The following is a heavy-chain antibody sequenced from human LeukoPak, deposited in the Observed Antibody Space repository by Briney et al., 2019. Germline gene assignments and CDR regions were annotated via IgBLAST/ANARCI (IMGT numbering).Heavy chain of an antibody. CDR2: IIPIFGTA. J-gene: IGHJ4*02. V-gene: IGHV1-69*13. CDR1: GGTFSSYA. CDR3: ARDKGVRYYYGPSPFDY. Sequence: GASVKVSCKASGGTFSSYAISWVRQAPGQGLEWMGGIIPIFGTANYAQKFQGRVTITADESTSTAYMELSSLRSEDTAVYYCARDKGVRYYYGPSPFDYWGQGTLVTVSS. D-gene: IGHD3-10*01.